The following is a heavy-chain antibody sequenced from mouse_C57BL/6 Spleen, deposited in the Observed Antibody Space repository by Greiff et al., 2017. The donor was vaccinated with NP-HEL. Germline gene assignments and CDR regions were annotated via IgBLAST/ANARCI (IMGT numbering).Heavy chain of an antibody. CDR3: ARPYYYGSSSAWFAY. V-gene: IGHV5-17*01. Sequence: EVKVEESGGGLVKPGGSLKLSCAASGFTFSDYGMHWVRQAPEKGLEWVAYISSGSSTIYYADTVKGRFTISRDNAKNTLFLQMTSLRSEDTAMYYCARPYYYGSSSAWFAYWGQGTLVTVSA. D-gene: IGHD1-1*01. CDR1: GFTFSDYG. J-gene: IGHJ3*01. CDR2: ISSGSSTI.